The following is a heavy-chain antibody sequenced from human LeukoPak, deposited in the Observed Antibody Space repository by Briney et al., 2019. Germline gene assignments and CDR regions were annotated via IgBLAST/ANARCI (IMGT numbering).Heavy chain of an antibody. D-gene: IGHD3-9*01. CDR2: IYYGSVFYSVST. CDR3: ARFLAGTRHFHFYYYMDV. V-gene: IGHV4-39*07. J-gene: IGHJ6*03. Sequence: PSETLSLTCTVSDGSISSSSYYWGWIRQPPRKGLEWIGSIYYGSVFYSVSTYYNPSLKSRVTMSGDTSKNQFSLKLSSVTAADTAVYYCARFLAGTRHFHFYYYMDVWGKGATVTISS. CDR1: DGSISSSSYY.